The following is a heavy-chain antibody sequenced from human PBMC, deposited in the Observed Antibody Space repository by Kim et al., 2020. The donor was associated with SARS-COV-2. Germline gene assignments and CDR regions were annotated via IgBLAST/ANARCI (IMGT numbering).Heavy chain of an antibody. CDR3: AKFAPGIGAAPGDS. Sequence: ASVKVSCKASGYTFTNYYVHWMRQAPGQGLQWMGWINPNSGVTTSAQNFQGRVTMTRDTSINTAYMELSRLRSDDTAVYFCAKFAPGIGAAPGDSWGQGTLVTVSS. CDR2: INPNSGVT. V-gene: IGHV1-2*02. D-gene: IGHD6-13*01. CDR1: GYTFTNYY. J-gene: IGHJ4*02.